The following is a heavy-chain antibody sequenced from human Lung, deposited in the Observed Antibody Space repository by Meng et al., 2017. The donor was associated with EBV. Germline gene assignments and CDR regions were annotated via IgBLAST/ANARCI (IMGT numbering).Heavy chain of an antibody. J-gene: IGHJ5*02. Sequence: QVTLQSWGAGLLKPSETLSLTCAVYGGSFSGYYWSWIRQPPGKGLEWIGYIYDSGSTSYNPSLMSRVTISVDTSRNQFSLKLTSVTAADTAVYYCAREYSSSSGLPGPWGQGTLVTVSS. CDR1: GGSFSGYY. CDR3: AREYSSSSGLPGP. D-gene: IGHD6-6*01. V-gene: IGHV4-34*01. CDR2: IYDSGST.